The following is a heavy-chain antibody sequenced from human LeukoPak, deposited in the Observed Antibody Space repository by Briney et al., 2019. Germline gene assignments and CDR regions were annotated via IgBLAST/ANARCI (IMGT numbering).Heavy chain of an antibody. CDR3: ARRLAYSSSWYYFDY. Sequence: PGGSLRFSCAASGFTFSSYQMNWVRQAPGQGLEWISYSSSSGSTIHYADSVKGRFTISRDSAKKSLYLQMNSLRAEDTAVYYCARRLAYSSSWYYFDYWGQGTLVTVSS. D-gene: IGHD6-13*01. CDR1: GFTFSSYQ. J-gene: IGHJ4*02. CDR2: SSSSGSTI. V-gene: IGHV3-48*03.